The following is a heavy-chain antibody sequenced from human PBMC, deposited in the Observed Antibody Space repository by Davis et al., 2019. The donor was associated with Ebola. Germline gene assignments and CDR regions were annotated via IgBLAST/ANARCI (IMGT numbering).Heavy chain of an antibody. Sequence: ESLKISCAVYGGSFSGYYWSWIRQPPGKGLEWIGEINHSGSTNYNPSLKSRVTISVDTSKNQFSLKLSSVTAADTAVYYCARGGRWLSYDYWGQGTLVTVSS. V-gene: IGHV4-34*01. CDR3: ARGGRWLSYDY. J-gene: IGHJ4*02. CDR2: INHSGST. CDR1: GGSFSGYY. D-gene: IGHD6-19*01.